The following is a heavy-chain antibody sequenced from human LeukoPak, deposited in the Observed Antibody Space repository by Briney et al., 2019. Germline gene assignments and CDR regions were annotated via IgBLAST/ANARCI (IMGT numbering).Heavy chain of an antibody. CDR1: GYSFADYY. CDR3: ARGRYSYGYDDAFDI. CDR2: MNPNSGNT. Sequence: ASVKVSCKASGYSFADYYMHWVRQAPGQGLEWMGWMNPNSGNTGYAQKFQGRVTITRNTSISTAYMELSSLRSEDTAVYYCARGRYSYGYDDAFDIWGQGTMVTVSS. D-gene: IGHD5-18*01. J-gene: IGHJ3*02. V-gene: IGHV1-8*03.